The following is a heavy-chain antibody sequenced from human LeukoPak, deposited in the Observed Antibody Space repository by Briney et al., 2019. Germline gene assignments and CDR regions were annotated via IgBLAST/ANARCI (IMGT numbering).Heavy chain of an antibody. CDR2: ISSSSSTI. CDR3: AREGDSSGYYGDPFDY. D-gene: IGHD3-22*01. V-gene: IGHV3-48*01. Sequence: GGSLRLSCAASGFTFSSYSMNWVRQAPGKGLEWVSYISSSSSTIYYADSVKGRFTISRDNAKNSLYLQMNSLRAEDTAVYYCAREGDSSGYYGDPFDYWGQGTLVTVSS. J-gene: IGHJ4*02. CDR1: GFTFSSYS.